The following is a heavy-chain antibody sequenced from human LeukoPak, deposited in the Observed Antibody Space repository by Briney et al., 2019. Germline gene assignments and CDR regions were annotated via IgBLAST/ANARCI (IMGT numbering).Heavy chain of an antibody. D-gene: IGHD6-13*01. Sequence: GRSLRLSCAASGFTFSSYAMHWVRQAPGKGLEWVAVISYDGSNKYYADSVKSRFTISRDNSKNTLYLQMNSLRAEDTAVYYCASGELYSSSWYDYWGQGTLVTVSS. CDR1: GFTFSSYA. J-gene: IGHJ4*02. CDR3: ASGELYSSSWYDY. V-gene: IGHV3-30-3*01. CDR2: ISYDGSNK.